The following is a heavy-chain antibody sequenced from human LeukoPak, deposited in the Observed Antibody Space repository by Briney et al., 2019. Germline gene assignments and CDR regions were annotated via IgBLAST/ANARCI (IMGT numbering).Heavy chain of an antibody. CDR1: GYTFTSYY. J-gene: IGHJ6*02. Sequence: ASVKVSCKASGYTFTSYYMHWVRQAPGQGLEWMGIINPSGGSTSYAQKFQGRVTMTRDTSTSTVYMELSSLRSEDTAVYYCASEINTSYYYYGMDVWGQGTTVTVSS. D-gene: IGHD2-2*02. CDR3: ASEINTSYYYYGMDV. V-gene: IGHV1-46*01. CDR2: INPSGGST.